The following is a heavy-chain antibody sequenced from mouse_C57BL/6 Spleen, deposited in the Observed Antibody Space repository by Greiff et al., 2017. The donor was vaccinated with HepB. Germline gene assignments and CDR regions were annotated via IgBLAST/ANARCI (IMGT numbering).Heavy chain of an antibody. J-gene: IGHJ4*01. CDR2: IYPGDGDT. CDR1: GYAFSSYW. Sequence: QVQLQQSGAELVKPGASVKISCKASGYAFSSYWMNWVKQRPGKGLEWIGQIYPGDGDTNYNGKFKGKATLTADKSSSTAYMQLSSLTSEDSAVYFCARRANSVITTVVEDAMDYWGQGTSVTVSS. CDR3: ARRANSVITTVVEDAMDY. V-gene: IGHV1-80*01. D-gene: IGHD1-1*01.